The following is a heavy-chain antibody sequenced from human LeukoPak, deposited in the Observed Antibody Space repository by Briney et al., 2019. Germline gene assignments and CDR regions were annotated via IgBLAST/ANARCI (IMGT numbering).Heavy chain of an antibody. J-gene: IGHJ4*02. Sequence: KPSETLSLTCTVSGGSISSSSYYWGWIHQPPGKGLEWLGSIYYSGSTYYNTALKRRVTISVDASKNQFSLNLYSVTAADTAVFYCARSYYYDYRQIDYWGQGTLVTVSS. CDR3: ARSYYYDYRQIDY. D-gene: IGHD3-22*01. V-gene: IGHV4-39*01. CDR2: IYYSGST. CDR1: GGSISSSSYY.